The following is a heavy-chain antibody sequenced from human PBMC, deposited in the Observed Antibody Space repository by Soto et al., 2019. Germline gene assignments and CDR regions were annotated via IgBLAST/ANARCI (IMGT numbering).Heavy chain of an antibody. CDR3: ARRDGYNYGGIDY. D-gene: IGHD5-12*01. CDR2: INGDGSST. J-gene: IGHJ4*02. V-gene: IGHV3-74*01. CDR1: GSTSSTYW. Sequence: EVQLVESGGGLVQPGGSLRLSCAASGSTSSTYWMHWVRQAPGKGRVWVSRINGDGSSTSYADSVKGRFTISRDNAKNTLYLQMNSLRAEDTAVYYCARRDGYNYGGIDYWGQGTLVTVSS.